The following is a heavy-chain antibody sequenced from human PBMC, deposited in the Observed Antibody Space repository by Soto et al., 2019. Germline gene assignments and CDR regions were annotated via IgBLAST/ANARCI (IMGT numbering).Heavy chain of an antibody. V-gene: IGHV3-72*01. CDR2: SKDRGQGFAT. CDR3: VLWVRGVLNY. J-gene: IGHJ4*02. D-gene: IGHD3-10*01. CDR1: GFTFNDHY. Sequence: EVHLVESGGGLVQPGGSLRLSCATSGFTFNDHYLDWVRQAAGKGLEWVGRSKDRGQGFATEYAASVQGRSTDSRDDSKTSLYLHMNSLKTEDTAVYYCVLWVRGVLNYWGQGTLVTVSS.